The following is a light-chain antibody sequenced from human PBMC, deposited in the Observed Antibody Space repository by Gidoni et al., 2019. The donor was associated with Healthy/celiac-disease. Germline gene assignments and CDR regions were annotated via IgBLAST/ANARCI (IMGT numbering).Light chain of an antibody. V-gene: IGLV3-21*04. Sequence: SYVLTTPPSVSVAPGKTARITCGGNNIGSKSVHWYQQKPGQAPVLVIYYDSDRPSGIPERFSGSNSGNTATLTISRVEAGDEADYYCQVWDSSSDHWVFGGGTKLTVL. CDR3: QVWDSSSDHWV. CDR2: YDS. J-gene: IGLJ3*02. CDR1: NIGSKS.